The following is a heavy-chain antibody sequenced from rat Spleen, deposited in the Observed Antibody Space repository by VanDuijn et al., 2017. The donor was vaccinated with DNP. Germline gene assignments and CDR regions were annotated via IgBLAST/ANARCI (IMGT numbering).Heavy chain of an antibody. J-gene: IGHJ3*01. CDR2: ITSSGGST. D-gene: IGHD1-9*01. Sequence: EVQLVESGGDLVQPGRSLKLSCVASGFTFNNYWMTWIRQVPGKGLEWVASITSSGGSTYYPDSVKGRFTISRDNAKNTLYLQMNSLRSEDTATYYCAREGDYGYNYGWFAYWGQGTLVTVSS. CDR1: GFTFNNYW. V-gene: IGHV5-31*01. CDR3: AREGDYGYNYGWFAY.